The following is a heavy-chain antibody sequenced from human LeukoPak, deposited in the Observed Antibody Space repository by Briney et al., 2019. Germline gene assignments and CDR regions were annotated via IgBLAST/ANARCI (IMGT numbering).Heavy chain of an antibody. CDR2: ISAYSGNT. Sequence: ASVNVSCKASGYTFTSYGISWVRQAPGQGLEWMGWISAYSGNTKYAQKVLGRVTMTTDTSTSTAYMELRSLRSDDTAVYYCARGGLVVVVAATPSTTPGLLHWLDPWGQGTLASVSS. J-gene: IGHJ5*02. V-gene: IGHV1-18*01. CDR3: ARGGLVVVVAATPSTTPGLLHWLDP. D-gene: IGHD2-15*01. CDR1: GYTFTSYG.